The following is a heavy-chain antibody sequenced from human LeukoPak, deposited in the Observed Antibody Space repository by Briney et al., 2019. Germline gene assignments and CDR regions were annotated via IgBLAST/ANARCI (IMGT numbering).Heavy chain of an antibody. CDR3: ARVSFYGSGKYYFDY. J-gene: IGHJ4*02. D-gene: IGHD3-10*01. CDR2: IYYSGST. V-gene: IGHV4-31*11. CDR1: GGSISYSNW. Sequence: SETLSLTCAVSGGSISYSNWWSWIRPHPGKGLEWIGCIYYSGSTYYNPSLKSRVTISVDTSKNQFSLKLSSVTAADTAVYYCARVSFYGSGKYYFDYWGQGTLVTVSS.